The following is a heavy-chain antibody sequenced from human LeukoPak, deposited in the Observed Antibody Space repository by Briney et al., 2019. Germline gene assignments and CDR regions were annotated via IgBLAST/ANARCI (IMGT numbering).Heavy chain of an antibody. D-gene: IGHD1-26*01. CDR1: GFTFSNYA. CDR3: ARGAILGGYNLIDD. V-gene: IGHV3-30*04. Sequence: GGSLRLSCAASGFTFSNYAMHWVRQAPGKGLEWVAVILSDGSIQNTADSVRGRFIISRDNSKNTLFLQMNRLRTEDTAVYYCARGAILGGYNLIDDWGQGTLVTVSS. J-gene: IGHJ4*02. CDR2: ILSDGSIQ.